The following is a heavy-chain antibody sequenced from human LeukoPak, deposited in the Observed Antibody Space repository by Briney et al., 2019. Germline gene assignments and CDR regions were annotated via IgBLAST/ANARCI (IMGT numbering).Heavy chain of an antibody. Sequence: PGGSLRLPCAASGFTFSSYAMSWVRQAPGKGLEWVSAISGSGGSTYYADSVKGRFTISRDNSKNTLYLQMNSLRAEDTAVYYCAKRDITMVRGVPGSFDYWGQGTLVTVSS. CDR2: ISGSGGST. CDR3: AKRDITMVRGVPGSFDY. CDR1: GFTFSSYA. D-gene: IGHD3-10*01. V-gene: IGHV3-23*01. J-gene: IGHJ4*02.